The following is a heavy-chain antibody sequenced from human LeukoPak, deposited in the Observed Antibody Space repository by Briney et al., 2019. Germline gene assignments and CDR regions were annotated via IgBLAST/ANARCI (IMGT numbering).Heavy chain of an antibody. V-gene: IGHV4-31*03. CDR3: ARGSLESGATDFDY. D-gene: IGHD1-26*01. J-gene: IGHJ4*02. CDR1: GGSISSGGYY. Sequence: SETLSLTCTVSGGSISSGGYYWSWIRQHPGKGLEWIGYIYYSGSTYYNPSLKSRVSISADMSENQFSLKLSSVTAADTAVYYCARGSLESGATDFDYWGQGTLVTVSS. CDR2: IYYSGST.